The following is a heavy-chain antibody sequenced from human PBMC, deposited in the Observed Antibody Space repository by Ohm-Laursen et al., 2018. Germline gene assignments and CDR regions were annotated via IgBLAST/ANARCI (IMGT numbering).Heavy chain of an antibody. CDR2: IYYSGST. CDR3: ARVGGYYYRYYSDY. CDR1: GGSISSYY. V-gene: IGHV4-59*08. J-gene: IGHJ4*02. Sequence: SDTLSLTCSVSGGSISSYYWSWIRQPPGKGLEWIGYIYYSGSTNYNPSLKSRVTISVDTSKNQFSLKLSSVTAADTAVYYCARVGGYYYRYYSDYWGQGTLVTVSS. D-gene: IGHD3-22*01.